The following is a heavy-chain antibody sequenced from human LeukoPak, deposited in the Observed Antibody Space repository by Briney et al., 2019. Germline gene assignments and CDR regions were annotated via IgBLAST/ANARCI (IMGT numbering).Heavy chain of an antibody. V-gene: IGHV1-3*01. Sequence: GASVKVSCKASGYTFTTYAMHWVRQAPGQRLEWMGWINVDNGNTKYSQKFQGRVTITRDTSAYTGYMELRSLSPADTAVYFCARAPYDILTGYSLNWFDPWGQGTLVTVSS. CDR1: GYTFTTYA. D-gene: IGHD3-9*01. CDR3: ARAPYDILTGYSLNWFDP. J-gene: IGHJ5*02. CDR2: INVDNGNT.